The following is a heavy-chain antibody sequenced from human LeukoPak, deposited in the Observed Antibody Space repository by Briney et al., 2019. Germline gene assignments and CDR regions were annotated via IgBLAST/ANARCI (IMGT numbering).Heavy chain of an antibody. CDR3: AKRGSIAARTLDY. Sequence: PGGSLRLSCAASGFTFSSYGMHWVRQAPGKGLEWVAFIRYDGSNKYYADSVKGRFTISRDNSKNTLYLQMNSLRAEDTAVYYCAKRGSIAARTLDYWGQGTLVTVSS. CDR1: GFTFSSYG. CDR2: IRYDGSNK. D-gene: IGHD6-6*01. V-gene: IGHV3-30*02. J-gene: IGHJ4*02.